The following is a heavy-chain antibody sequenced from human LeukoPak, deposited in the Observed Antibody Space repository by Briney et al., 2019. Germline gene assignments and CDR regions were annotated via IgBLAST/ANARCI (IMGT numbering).Heavy chain of an antibody. CDR3: ARLLYSGSGSFPDY. J-gene: IGHJ4*02. D-gene: IGHD3-10*01. Sequence: SETLSLTCSVSGGPISGYQWNWIRQPPGKGLEWIGAIYYTGSTYYSPSLKSRVTISLDTSTNQFSLKLTSVTATDAAVYYCARLLYSGSGSFPDYWGQGTLVTVSS. CDR1: GGPISGYQ. CDR2: IYYTGST. V-gene: IGHV4-59*04.